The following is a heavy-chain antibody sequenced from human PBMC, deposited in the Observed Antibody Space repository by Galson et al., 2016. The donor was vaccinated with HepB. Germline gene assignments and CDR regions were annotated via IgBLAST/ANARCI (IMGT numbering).Heavy chain of an antibody. Sequence: SLRLSCAASGFTFSSYAMSWVRQAPGKGLEWVSAASGSGGSTYYADSVKGQFTISRDNSKNTLYLQMNSLRAEDTAVYYCARDGGYDRQFDYWGQGTLVTVSS. CDR1: GFTFSSYA. CDR2: ASGSGGST. J-gene: IGHJ4*02. V-gene: IGHV3-23*01. CDR3: ARDGGYDRQFDY. D-gene: IGHD5-12*01.